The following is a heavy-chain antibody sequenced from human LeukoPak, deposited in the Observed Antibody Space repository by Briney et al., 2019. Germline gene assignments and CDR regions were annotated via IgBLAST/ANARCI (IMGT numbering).Heavy chain of an antibody. J-gene: IGHJ6*03. CDR1: GFSLSTYA. Sequence: GGSLRLSCAASGFSLSTYAMSWVRQAPGGGLEWVSAISGSGDKTYHADSVKGRFTVSKDNSENRLSLQMDSLRAEDTAVYFCAKDTTAWWYHRAYMNVWGKGTTVTVSS. D-gene: IGHD2-15*01. V-gene: IGHV3-23*01. CDR3: AKDTTAWWYHRAYMNV. CDR2: ISGSGDKT.